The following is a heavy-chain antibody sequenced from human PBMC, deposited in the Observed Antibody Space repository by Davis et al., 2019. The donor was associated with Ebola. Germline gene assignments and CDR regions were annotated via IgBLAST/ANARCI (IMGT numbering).Heavy chain of an antibody. CDR1: GFTFSSYA. Sequence: GESLKISCAASGFTFSSYAMSWVRQAPGKGLEWVSAISGSGGSTYYADSVKGRFTISRDNSKNTLYLQMNSLRAEDTAVYYCAKEGITMIVVVIPYYFDYWGQGTLVTVSS. D-gene: IGHD3-22*01. CDR3: AKEGITMIVVVIPYYFDY. CDR2: ISGSGGST. V-gene: IGHV3-23*01. J-gene: IGHJ4*02.